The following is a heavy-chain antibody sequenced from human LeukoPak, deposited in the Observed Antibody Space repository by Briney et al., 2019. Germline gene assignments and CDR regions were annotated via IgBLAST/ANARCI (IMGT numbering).Heavy chain of an antibody. CDR1: GGSISSSSYY. Sequence: SETLSLTCTVSGGSISSSSYYWGWIRQPTGKGLEWIGTIYYSGSPYYNPSLKSRVTISVDTSKNQFSLRLSSVTAADTAVYYCASIVVVPAAMHFYYYYYMDVWGKGTTVTVSS. CDR3: ASIVVVPAAMHFYYYYYMDV. CDR2: IYYSGSP. V-gene: IGHV4-39*01. J-gene: IGHJ6*03. D-gene: IGHD2-2*01.